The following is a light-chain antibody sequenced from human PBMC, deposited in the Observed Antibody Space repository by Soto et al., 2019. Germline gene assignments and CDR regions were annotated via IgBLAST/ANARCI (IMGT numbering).Light chain of an antibody. CDR1: SSDVGGYNY. Sequence: QSALTQPASVSGSPGQSITISCTGTSSDVGGYNYVSWYQQYPGKAPKLMIYDVSNRPSEVSNRFSGSESDNTASLIISGLQAEDEADYYCSSYTSSNTLVFGGGTKLTVL. CDR2: DVS. J-gene: IGLJ2*01. CDR3: SSYTSSNTLV. V-gene: IGLV2-14*01.